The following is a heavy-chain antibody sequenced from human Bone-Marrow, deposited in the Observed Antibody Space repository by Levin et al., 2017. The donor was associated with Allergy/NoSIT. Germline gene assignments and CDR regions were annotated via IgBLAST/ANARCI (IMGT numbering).Heavy chain of an antibody. J-gene: IGHJ4*02. CDR2: IFQSGST. V-gene: IGHV4-39*07. Sequence: SETLSLTCNVSGGSVSSSSNYWGWIRQPPGKGLEWIGNIFQSGSTYYNSSLRSRVTMSLDTSKNQFSLKLRSVTAADTAMYFCARGLFTRVVEPLDHWGQGTLVTVTS. CDR1: GGSVSSSSNY. D-gene: IGHD3-22*01. CDR3: ARGLFTRVVEPLDH.